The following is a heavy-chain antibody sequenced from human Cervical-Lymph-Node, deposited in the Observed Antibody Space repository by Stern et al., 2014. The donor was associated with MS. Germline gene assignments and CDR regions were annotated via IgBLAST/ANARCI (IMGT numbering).Heavy chain of an antibody. Sequence: DQLVESGSELKKPGASGKVSCKASGYTFTSYAMNWVRQAPGQGLEWLGWINTNTGNPTYAQGFTGRFVFSLDTSVSTAYLQICSLKAEDTAVYYCARDSKDSSGYYLDYWGQGTLVTVSS. CDR2: INTNTGNP. CDR1: GYTFTSYA. J-gene: IGHJ4*02. D-gene: IGHD3-22*01. CDR3: ARDSKDSSGYYLDY. V-gene: IGHV7-4-1*01.